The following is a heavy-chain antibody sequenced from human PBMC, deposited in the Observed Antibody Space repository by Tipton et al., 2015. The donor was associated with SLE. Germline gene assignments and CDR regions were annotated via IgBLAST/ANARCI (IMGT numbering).Heavy chain of an antibody. CDR3: ARDEYRYDTTGYHLLGHFDF. Sequence: TLSLTCSLSGDSISSYFWNWVRQSPGKGLEWIGYVYYSGGTNYNPSLKSRVTISVDTSKNQFSLNLSSVTAADTAVYYCARDEYRYDTTGYHLLGHFDFWGQGTLVTVSS. V-gene: IGHV4-59*12. J-gene: IGHJ4*02. CDR2: VYYSGGT. CDR1: GDSISSYF. D-gene: IGHD3-22*01.